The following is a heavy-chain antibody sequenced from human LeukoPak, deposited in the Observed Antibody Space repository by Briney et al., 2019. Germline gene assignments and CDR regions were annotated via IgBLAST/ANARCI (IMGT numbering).Heavy chain of an antibody. CDR3: ARDRSYYYDSSGYSNWFDP. CDR1: GYTFTGYY. Sequence: ASVKVSCKASGYTFTGYYMHWVRQAPGQGLEWMGWINPNSGGTNYAQKFQGRVTMTRDTSISTAYMELSRLRSDDTAMYYCARDRSYYYDSSGYSNWFDPWGQGTLVTVSS. D-gene: IGHD3-22*01. CDR2: INPNSGGT. J-gene: IGHJ5*02. V-gene: IGHV1-2*02.